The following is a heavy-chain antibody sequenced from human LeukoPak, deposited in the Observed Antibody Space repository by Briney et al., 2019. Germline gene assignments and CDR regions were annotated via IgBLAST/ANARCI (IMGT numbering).Heavy chain of an antibody. CDR3: ARLKGYSSGWYPSYYFDY. V-gene: IGHV4-59*08. J-gene: IGHJ4*02. CDR1: GGSISSSY. Sequence: SETLSLTCTVSGGSISSSYWSWIRQPPGKGLEWMGYIYYTGSTNYNPSLKSRVTISVDTSKNQFSLKLSSVTAADTAVYYCARLKGYSSGWYPSYYFDYWGQGTLVSVSS. CDR2: IYYTGST. D-gene: IGHD6-19*01.